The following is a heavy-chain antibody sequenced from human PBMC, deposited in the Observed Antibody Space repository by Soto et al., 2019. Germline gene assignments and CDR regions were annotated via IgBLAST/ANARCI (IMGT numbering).Heavy chain of an antibody. J-gene: IGHJ6*02. D-gene: IGHD5-18*01. Sequence: SVNVSCKASGGTFSSYAISWMRQASGQGLEWMGGIIPIFGTANYAQKFQGRVTITADESTSTAYMELSSLRSEDTAVYYCARTSNTAMGYYYYGMDVWGQGTTVTAS. CDR2: IIPIFGTA. CDR3: ARTSNTAMGYYYYGMDV. CDR1: GGTFSSYA. V-gene: IGHV1-69*13.